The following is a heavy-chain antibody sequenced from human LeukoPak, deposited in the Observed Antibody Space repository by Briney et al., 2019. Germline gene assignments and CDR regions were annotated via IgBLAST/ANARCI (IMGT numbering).Heavy chain of an antibody. CDR3: ARARVVVPAVPDAFDI. CDR1: GGSISSGGYY. V-gene: IGHV4-30-2*01. Sequence: SETLSLTCTVSGGSISSGGYYWSWIRQPPGKGLEWIGYIYHSGSTYYNPSLKSRVTISVDRSKNQFSLKLSSVTAADTAVYYCARARVVVPAVPDAFDIWGQGTMVTVSS. J-gene: IGHJ3*02. CDR2: IYHSGST. D-gene: IGHD2-2*01.